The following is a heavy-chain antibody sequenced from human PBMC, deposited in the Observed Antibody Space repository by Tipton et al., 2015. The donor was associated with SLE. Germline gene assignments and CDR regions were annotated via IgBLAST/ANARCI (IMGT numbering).Heavy chain of an antibody. CDR3: AKDPPEKAAAAPDY. Sequence: SLRLSCAASGFTFSSYAMHWVRQAPGKGLEWVSSISSSSSYIYYADSVKGRFTISRDNSKNTLYLQMNSLRAEDTAVYYCAKDPPEKAAAAPDYWGQGTLVTVSS. CDR1: GFTFSSYA. J-gene: IGHJ4*02. D-gene: IGHD6-13*01. CDR2: ISSSSSYI. V-gene: IGHV3-21*04.